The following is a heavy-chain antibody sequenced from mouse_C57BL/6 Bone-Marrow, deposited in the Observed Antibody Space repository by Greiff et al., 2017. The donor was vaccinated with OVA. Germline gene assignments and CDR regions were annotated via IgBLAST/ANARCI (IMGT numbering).Heavy chain of an antibody. J-gene: IGHJ1*03. CDR1: GFNIKDYY. CDR2: IDPEDGET. CDR3: ASGGPYGCSCPYWYFDD. Sequence: EVQLLESGAELVKPGASVKLSCTASGFNIKDYYMHWVKQRTEQGLEWIGRIDPEDGETKYAPKFQGKATITADTSSNTAYLQLSSLTSEDTAVCCFASGGPYGCSCPYWYFDDWGTGTTVTVSS. D-gene: IGHD1-1*01. V-gene: IGHV14-2*01.